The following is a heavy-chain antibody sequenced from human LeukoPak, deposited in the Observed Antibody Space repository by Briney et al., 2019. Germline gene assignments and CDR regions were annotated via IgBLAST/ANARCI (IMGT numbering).Heavy chain of an antibody. V-gene: IGHV3-7*03. CDR3: AREVVATASAFDC. CDR1: GFTFSSYW. CDR2: IKDDGSVK. J-gene: IGHJ4*02. D-gene: IGHD2-21*01. Sequence: GGTLRLSCAASGFTFSSYWKGWVRQAPGKGLEWVANIKDDGSVKNHVDSLKGRFSISRDNARNSLYLQISSLRAEDTAVYYCAREVVATASAFDCWGQGTLVTVSS.